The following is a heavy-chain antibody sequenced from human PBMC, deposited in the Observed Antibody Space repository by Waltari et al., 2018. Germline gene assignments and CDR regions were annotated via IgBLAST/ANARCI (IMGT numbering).Heavy chain of an antibody. CDR1: GYTFTSYA. CDR2: INAGNGNT. CDR3: ARGRSSRGSYYIIFGMDV. Sequence: QVQLVQSGAEVKKPGASVKVSCKASGYTFTSYAMHWVRQAPGQRLEWMGWINAGNGNTKYSQKFQGRVTITRDTSASTAYMELSSLRSEDTAVYYCARGRSSRGSYYIIFGMDVWGQGTTVTVSS. J-gene: IGHJ6*02. V-gene: IGHV1-3*01. D-gene: IGHD1-26*01.